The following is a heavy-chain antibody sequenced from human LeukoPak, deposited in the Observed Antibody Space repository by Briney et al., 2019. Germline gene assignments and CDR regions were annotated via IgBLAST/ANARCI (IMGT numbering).Heavy chain of an antibody. CDR1: GYTFTSYG. Sequence: ASVKVSCKASGYTFTSYGISWVRQGPGQGLEWMGWISAYNGNTNYAQKLQGRVTMTTDTSTSTAYMELSRLRSDDTAVYYCARSLIVVVPAARGSSSSYYYGMDVWGQGTTVTVSS. V-gene: IGHV1-18*01. CDR2: ISAYNGNT. D-gene: IGHD2-2*01. J-gene: IGHJ6*02. CDR3: ARSLIVVVPAARGSSSSYYYGMDV.